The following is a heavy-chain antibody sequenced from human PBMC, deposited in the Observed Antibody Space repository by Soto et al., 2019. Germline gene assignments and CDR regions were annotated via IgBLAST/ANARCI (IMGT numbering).Heavy chain of an antibody. V-gene: IGHV4-59*08. J-gene: IGHJ3*02. CDR3: ASSLTYSGSCEGAFAI. CDR1: GGSINNYY. D-gene: IGHD1-26*01. Sequence: QVQLQESGPGLVKPSETLSLTCTVSGGSINNYYWSWIRQPPGKGLEWIGYFYYSGSTNYNPSLTSRVTISVDTPKNQFSLKLSSVTAADSAVYYCASSLTYSGSCEGAFAIWGQVTMVTVSS. CDR2: FYYSGST.